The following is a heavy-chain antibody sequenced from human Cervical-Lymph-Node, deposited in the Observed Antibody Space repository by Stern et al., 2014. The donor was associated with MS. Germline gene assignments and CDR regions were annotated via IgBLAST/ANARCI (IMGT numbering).Heavy chain of an antibody. D-gene: IGHD7-27*01. CDR2: ISGSGGSN. Sequence: EVQLVQSGGGLVQPGGSLRLSCAASGFNFITSAMSWVRQAPGTGLEGVSFISGSGGSNEYADSVKGRFTVSRDNSKNTLYLQMNSLRVEDTAVYYCAKGLNWGTWYYDLWGRGTLVTVSS. J-gene: IGHJ2*01. CDR3: AKGLNWGTWYYDL. V-gene: IGHV3-23*04. CDR1: GFNFITSA.